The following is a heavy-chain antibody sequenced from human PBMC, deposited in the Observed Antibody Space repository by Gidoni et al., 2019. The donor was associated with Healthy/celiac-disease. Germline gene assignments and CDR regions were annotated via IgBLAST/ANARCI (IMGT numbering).Heavy chain of an antibody. V-gene: IGHV3-30*04. CDR2: ISYDGSNK. Sequence: QVQLVESGGGVVQPGRSLRLSCAASGFSFSSYAMHWVRQAPGKGLEWVAVISYDGSNKYYADSVKGRFTISRDNSKNTLYLQMNSLRAEDTAVYYCARDPAIAAGAFDYWGQGTLVTVSS. CDR1: GFSFSSYA. D-gene: IGHD6-13*01. CDR3: ARDPAIAAGAFDY. J-gene: IGHJ4*02.